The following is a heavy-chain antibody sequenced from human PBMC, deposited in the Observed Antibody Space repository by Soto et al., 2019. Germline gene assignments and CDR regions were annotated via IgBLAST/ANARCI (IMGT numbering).Heavy chain of an antibody. Sequence: EVQLVESGGGLVQPGGSLRLSCAASGFTFSSYSMNWVRQAPGKGLEWFSYISSSSSTIYYADSVKGRFTISRDNAKNLLYLQMNSLRAEDTAVYYCARGAYYYDSSGLSYWGQGTLVTVSS. CDR3: ARGAYYYDSSGLSY. V-gene: IGHV3-48*01. CDR2: ISSSSSTI. J-gene: IGHJ4*02. CDR1: GFTFSSYS. D-gene: IGHD3-22*01.